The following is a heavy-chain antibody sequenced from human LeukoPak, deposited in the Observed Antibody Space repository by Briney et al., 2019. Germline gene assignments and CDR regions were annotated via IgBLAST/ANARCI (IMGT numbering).Heavy chain of an antibody. CDR1: GYTVNTYG. Sequence: GASVKVSCKASGYTVNTYGVNWVRQAPGQGLEWMGWINTNNGNPTFAKGFTGRFVFSLDTSVSTAYLQISSLKAEDTAVYYCARDNYYHYDYWGQGTLVTVSS. CDR2: INTNNGNP. D-gene: IGHD3-10*01. J-gene: IGHJ4*02. CDR3: ARDNYYHYDY. V-gene: IGHV7-4-1*02.